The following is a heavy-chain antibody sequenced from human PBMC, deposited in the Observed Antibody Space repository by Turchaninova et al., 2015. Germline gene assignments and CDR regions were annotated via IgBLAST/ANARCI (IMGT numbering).Heavy chain of an antibody. CDR1: GFTFSNAW. J-gene: IGHJ4*02. D-gene: IGHD4-17*01. Sequence: EVQLVESGGGLVKPGGSLRLSCAASGFTFSNAWMSWVRQARGKGLEWGGRVKSKMDGGTRDYDANKKNQKNKTVLQMNSLKTEDTAVHYCTTYGDYVSRRSIFDYRGQGTLVTVSS. V-gene: IGHV3-15*01. CDR2: VKSKMDGGTR. CDR3: TTYGDYVSRRSIFDY.